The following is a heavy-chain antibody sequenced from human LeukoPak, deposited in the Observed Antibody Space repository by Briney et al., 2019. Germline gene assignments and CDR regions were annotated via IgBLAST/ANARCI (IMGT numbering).Heavy chain of an antibody. CDR2: IYYSGST. CDR1: GGSISTSTNY. Sequence: SETLSLTCTVSGGSISTSTNYWGWIRQPPGKGLEWIRSIYYSGSTYYHPSLKSRVTISVDTSKNQFSLKLSSVTAADTAVYYCARLGPAYRSSWSNDSFAIWGQGTMVTVSS. J-gene: IGHJ3*02. V-gene: IGHV4-39*01. CDR3: ARLGPAYRSSWSNDSFAI. D-gene: IGHD6-13*01.